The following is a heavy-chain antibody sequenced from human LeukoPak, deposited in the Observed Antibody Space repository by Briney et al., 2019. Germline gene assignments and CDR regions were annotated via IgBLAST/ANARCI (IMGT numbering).Heavy chain of an antibody. Sequence: GGSLRLSCAASGFTFSKYWMLWVRQAPGKGLESVSRINTDGTVTTYADSVKGRFTVSRNNADNTMFLQMNSVRDGDTAVYYCATKQWLAPPPDSWGQGTPVTVSS. CDR3: ATKQWLAPPPDS. CDR1: GFTFSKYW. D-gene: IGHD6-19*01. V-gene: IGHV3-74*01. CDR2: INTDGTVT. J-gene: IGHJ4*02.